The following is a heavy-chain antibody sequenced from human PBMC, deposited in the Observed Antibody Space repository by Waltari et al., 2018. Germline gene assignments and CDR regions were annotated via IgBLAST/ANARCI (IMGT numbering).Heavy chain of an antibody. J-gene: IGHJ4*02. D-gene: IGHD6-13*01. CDR1: GFTFSSYA. Sequence: EVQLLESGGGLVQPGGSLRLSCAASGFTFSSYAMSWVRQAPGKGLEWVSAISGSGGSTYYADSVKGRFTISRDNSKNTLYLQMNSLRAEDTAVYYCAKGGDSSSWYPRPLDYWGQGTLVTVSS. V-gene: IGHV3-23*01. CDR2: ISGSGGST. CDR3: AKGGDSSSWYPRPLDY.